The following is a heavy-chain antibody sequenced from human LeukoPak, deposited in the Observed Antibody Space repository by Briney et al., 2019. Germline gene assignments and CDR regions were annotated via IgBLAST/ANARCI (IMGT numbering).Heavy chain of an antibody. Sequence: GGSLRLSCAASGFTFSSYEMNWVRQAPGKGLEWVSYISGSGSSIKYADSVKGRFTISRDNANNSLYLQMNSLRAEDTAVYYCARVRSGWFRDFDYWGQGTLVTVSS. CDR2: ISGSGSSI. D-gene: IGHD6-19*01. J-gene: IGHJ4*02. CDR1: GFTFSSYE. CDR3: ARVRSGWFRDFDY. V-gene: IGHV3-48*03.